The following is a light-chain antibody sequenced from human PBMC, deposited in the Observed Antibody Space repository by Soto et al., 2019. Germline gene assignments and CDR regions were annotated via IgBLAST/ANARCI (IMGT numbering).Light chain of an antibody. CDR3: QQYNNWRPHS. Sequence: EIVMTQSPATLSVSPGERATLSCRASQSVSSNLAWYQQKPGQAPRLLIYGASTRATGIPARFSGSGSGTEFTLTISSLQSEDFAVYYCQQYNNWRPHSLGQGTKVEIK. CDR1: QSVSSN. CDR2: GAS. J-gene: IGKJ1*01. V-gene: IGKV3-15*01.